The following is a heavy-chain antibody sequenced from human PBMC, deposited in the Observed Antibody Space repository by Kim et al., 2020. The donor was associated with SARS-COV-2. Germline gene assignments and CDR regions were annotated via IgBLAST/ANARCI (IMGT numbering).Heavy chain of an antibody. CDR1: GFTFSSYW. D-gene: IGHD3-10*01. J-gene: IGHJ6*02. CDR3: ARASMVRGLMRYNYYGMDV. CDR2: IKQDGSEK. V-gene: IGHV3-7*01. Sequence: GGSLRLSCEASGFTFSSYWMTWVRQAPGKGLEWVANIKQDGSEKYYVDSVKGRFTISRDNAKNSLYLQMNSLRAEDTAVYYCARASMVRGLMRYNYYGMDVWGQGTTVTVSS.